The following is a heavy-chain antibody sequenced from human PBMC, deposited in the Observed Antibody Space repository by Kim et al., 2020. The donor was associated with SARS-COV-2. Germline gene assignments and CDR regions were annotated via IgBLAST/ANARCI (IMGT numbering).Heavy chain of an antibody. D-gene: IGHD3-3*01. J-gene: IGHJ6*02. CDR3: TTEPPAITIFGVVFTAPYGMDV. CDR2: IKSKTDGGTT. V-gene: IGHV3-15*01. CDR1: GFTFSNAW. Sequence: GGSLRLSCAASGFTFSNAWMSWVRQAPGKGLEWVGRIKSKTDGGTTDYAAPVKGRFTISRDDSKNTLYLQMNSLKTEDTAVYYCTTEPPAITIFGVVFTAPYGMDVWGQGTTVTVSS.